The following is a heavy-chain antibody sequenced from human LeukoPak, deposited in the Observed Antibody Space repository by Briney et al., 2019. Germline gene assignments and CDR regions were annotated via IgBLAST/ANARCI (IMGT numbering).Heavy chain of an antibody. Sequence: SETLSLTCTVSGDSISSGSYYWRWIRQPAGKGLEWIVRLYTSGSTNYNPSLMSRVTISIDTSKNQFSLKLSSVTAADTAVYYCARGAYDFTYYYYGMDVWGQGTTVTVSS. CDR1: GDSISSGSYY. CDR3: ARGAYDFTYYYYGMDV. CDR2: LYTSGST. V-gene: IGHV4-61*02. D-gene: IGHD3-3*01. J-gene: IGHJ6*02.